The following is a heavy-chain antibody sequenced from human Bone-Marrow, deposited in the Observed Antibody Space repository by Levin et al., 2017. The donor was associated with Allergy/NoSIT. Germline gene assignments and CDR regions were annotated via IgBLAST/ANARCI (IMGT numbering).Heavy chain of an antibody. CDR2: IWYDGSNK. V-gene: IGHV3-33*01. Sequence: PGGSLRLSCAASGFTFSNYAMHWVRQAPDKGLEWVAVIWYDGSNKYYGDSVKGRFTISRDNSKNTLNLQMNSLRAEDTAVYYCARGGGSARVPEIDYWGQGTLVTVSS. CDR3: ARGGGSARVPEIDY. J-gene: IGHJ4*02. D-gene: IGHD1-14*01. CDR1: GFTFSNYA.